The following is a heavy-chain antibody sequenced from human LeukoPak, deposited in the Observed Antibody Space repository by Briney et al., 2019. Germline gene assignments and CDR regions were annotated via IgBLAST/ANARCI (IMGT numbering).Heavy chain of an antibody. CDR1: GYTFTSHH. D-gene: IGHD1-1*01. V-gene: IGHV1-8*01. CDR2: MNPESGNT. Sequence: ASVKVSCKASGYTFTSHHINWVRQATGQGFEWMGWMNPESGNTEFAQKFQGRFTMTWDTSLSTAYMELSSLTSEDTAVYYCARGRPTNLNGIYWGQGTLVSVSS. J-gene: IGHJ4*02. CDR3: ARGRPTNLNGIY.